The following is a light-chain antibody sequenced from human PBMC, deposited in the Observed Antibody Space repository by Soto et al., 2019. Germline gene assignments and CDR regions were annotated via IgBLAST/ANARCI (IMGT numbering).Light chain of an antibody. J-gene: IGKJ4*01. CDR1: QSLVYSDGNTY. CDR3: MQGTHWPPT. CDR2: KVS. V-gene: IGKV2-30*01. Sequence: DVVMTQSPLSLPVTLGQPASISCRSSQSLVYSDGNTYLNWFQQRPGQSPGRLIYKVSNRDSGVPDRFSGSGSGTDFTVKISRVEAEDGGVYYCMQGTHWPPTFGGGTKVEIK.